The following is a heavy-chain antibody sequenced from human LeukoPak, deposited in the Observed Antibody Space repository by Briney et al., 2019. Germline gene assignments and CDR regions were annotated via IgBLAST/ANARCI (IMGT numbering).Heavy chain of an antibody. V-gene: IGHV1-46*01. CDR1: GYTFTSYY. D-gene: IGHD4-17*01. Sequence: ASVKVSCKASGYTFTSYYMHWVRQAPGQGLEWMGIINPSGGSTSYAQKFQGRVTMTRDMSTSTVYMELSSLRSEDTAVYYCARVYGEAYFDYWGQGTLVTVSS. CDR2: INPSGGST. CDR3: ARVYGEAYFDY. J-gene: IGHJ4*02.